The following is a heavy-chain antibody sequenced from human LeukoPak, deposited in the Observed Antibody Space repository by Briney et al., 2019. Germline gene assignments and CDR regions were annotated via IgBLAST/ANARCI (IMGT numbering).Heavy chain of an antibody. CDR2: ISSDGSKY. Sequence: GGSLRLSCAASGFTFSSYAMHWVRQAPGKGLEWVALISSDGSKYYKVDSVRGRFTISRDNSKNTLYLQMNSLRTEDTAMYYCAKQEYSNGWYNAFDIWGQGTKVAVSS. CDR1: GFTFSSYA. V-gene: IGHV3-30*04. CDR3: AKQEYSNGWYNAFDI. D-gene: IGHD6-19*01. J-gene: IGHJ3*02.